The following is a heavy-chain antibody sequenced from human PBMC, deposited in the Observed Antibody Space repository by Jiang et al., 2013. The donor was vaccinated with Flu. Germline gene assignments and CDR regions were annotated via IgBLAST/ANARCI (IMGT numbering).Heavy chain of an antibody. D-gene: IGHD5-18*01. V-gene: IGHV3-15*04. CDR2: IESKTDGGTI. CDR3: KGYLHHSRSPFDY. CDR1: GFTFGSAW. J-gene: IGHJ4*02. Sequence: VQLVESGGGLVNPGGSLRLSCAASGFTFGSAWMNWVRQAPGKGLEWVGLIESKTDGGTIAHAEPVKGRFTISRDDSKNTLYLQMNSLKTEDTAVYYCKGYLHHSRSPFDYWGQGTLVTVSS.